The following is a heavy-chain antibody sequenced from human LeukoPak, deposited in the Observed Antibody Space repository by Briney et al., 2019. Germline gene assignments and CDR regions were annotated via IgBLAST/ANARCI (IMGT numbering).Heavy chain of an antibody. J-gene: IGHJ4*02. CDR2: IKQDGSEK. Sequence: GGSLRLSCAASGFTFSSYWMSWVRQAPGKGLEWVANIKQDGSEKYYVDSVKGRFTISRDNAKDSLYLHMNSLRAEDTAVYYCATLGYYYDSSGYSPSFNYWGQGTLVTVSS. V-gene: IGHV3-7*01. CDR1: GFTFSSYW. D-gene: IGHD3-22*01. CDR3: ATLGYYYDSSGYSPSFNY.